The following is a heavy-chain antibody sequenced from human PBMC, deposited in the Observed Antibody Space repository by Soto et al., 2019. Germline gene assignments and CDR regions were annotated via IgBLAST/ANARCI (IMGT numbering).Heavy chain of an antibody. CDR3: ARSSGAMVDYYGMDV. D-gene: IGHD5-18*01. V-gene: IGHV1-8*01. Sequence: ASVKVSCKASGYTFTSYDINWVRQATGQGLEWMGWMNPNSGNTGYAQKFQGRVTMTRNTSISTAYMELSSLRSEDTAVYYCARSSGAMVDYYGMDVWGQGTTVTVSS. CDR2: MNPNSGNT. J-gene: IGHJ6*02. CDR1: GYTFTSYD.